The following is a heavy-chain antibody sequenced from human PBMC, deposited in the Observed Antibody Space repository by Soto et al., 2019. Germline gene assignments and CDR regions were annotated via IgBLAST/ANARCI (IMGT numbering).Heavy chain of an antibody. V-gene: IGHV1-24*01. J-gene: IGHJ4*02. Sequence: EASVKVSCKVSGYTLTELSMHWVRQAPGKGLEWMGGFDPEDGETIYAQKFQGRVTMTEDTSTDTAYMELSSLRSEDTAVYYCATTPPSSCSSTSCYLDDYWGQGTLVTVSS. CDR2: FDPEDGET. D-gene: IGHD2-2*01. CDR1: GYTLTELS. CDR3: ATTPPSSCSSTSCYLDDY.